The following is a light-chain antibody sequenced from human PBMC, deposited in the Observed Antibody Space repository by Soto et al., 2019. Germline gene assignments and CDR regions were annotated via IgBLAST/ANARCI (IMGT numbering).Light chain of an antibody. J-gene: IGKJ1*01. V-gene: IGKV1-39*01. Sequence: DIQMTQSPSSLSASVGDRVTITCRASQSISSYLNWYQQKPGKAPKLLIYAASSLQSGVPSRFSRSASGTDFTLTISSLQPEDFATYYCQQSYSTPWTFGQGTKVDIK. CDR2: AAS. CDR3: QQSYSTPWT. CDR1: QSISSY.